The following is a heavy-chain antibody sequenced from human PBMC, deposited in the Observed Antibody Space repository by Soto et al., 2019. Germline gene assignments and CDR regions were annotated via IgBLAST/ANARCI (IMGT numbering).Heavy chain of an antibody. D-gene: IGHD1-7*01. CDR2: IYRTGST. J-gene: IGHJ4*02. CDR3: ASRDPGTSVDY. V-gene: IGHV4-4*02. Sequence: SETLSLTCAVSGGSFTSNNWWTWVRQPPGQGLEWIGEIYRTGSTNSNPSLKSRVTISLDKSENQFSLKVTSLTAADTAVYYCASRDPGTSVDYWGQGTLVTVSS. CDR1: GGSFTSNNW.